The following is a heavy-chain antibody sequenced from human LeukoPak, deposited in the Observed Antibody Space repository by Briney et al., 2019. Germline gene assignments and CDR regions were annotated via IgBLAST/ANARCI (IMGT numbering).Heavy chain of an antibody. V-gene: IGHV1-2*02. D-gene: IGHD3-3*01. CDR1: GYTFTGYY. CDR3: ARDLDFGVVSNWFDP. Sequence: ASVKVSCKASGYTFTGYYMHWVRQAPGQGLEWMGWINPNSGGTNYAQKFQGRVTMTRDTSISTAYMELSRLRSDDTAVYYCARDLDFGVVSNWFDPWGPGTLVTVSS. J-gene: IGHJ5*02. CDR2: INPNSGGT.